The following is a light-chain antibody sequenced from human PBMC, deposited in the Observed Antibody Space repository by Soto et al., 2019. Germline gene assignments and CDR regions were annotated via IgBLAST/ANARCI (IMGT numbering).Light chain of an antibody. CDR2: DAS. CDR3: QQRYTWPIT. CDR1: QSVSSY. J-gene: IGKJ5*01. Sequence: EIVWTQSPATLSLSPGERATLSCMASQSVSSYLAWYQQKPRQAPRLLIYDASNRATGIPARFSGSESGTDFTLTISSLEPEDFAVYYCQQRYTWPITFGQGTRLEI. V-gene: IGKV3-11*01.